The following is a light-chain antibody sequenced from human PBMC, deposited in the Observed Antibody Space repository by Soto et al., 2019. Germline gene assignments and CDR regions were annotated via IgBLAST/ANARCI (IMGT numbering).Light chain of an antibody. V-gene: IGKV3-20*01. Sequence: EIVLTQSPGTLSLSPGERATLSCRASQSVSNNYLAWYQQKPGQAPRLLIYDASSRATGIPDRFSGSGSGTDLTLTISRLEPEDFAVYYCQQYGDSPWTFGQGTKVDIK. CDR3: QQYGDSPWT. CDR1: QSVSNNY. CDR2: DAS. J-gene: IGKJ1*01.